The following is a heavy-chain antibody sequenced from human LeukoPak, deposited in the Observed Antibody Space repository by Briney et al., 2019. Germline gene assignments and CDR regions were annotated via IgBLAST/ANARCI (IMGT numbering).Heavy chain of an antibody. J-gene: IGHJ4*02. Sequence: AATLSDTYLGPRGSMCGRSEYWGWRRLPQRKGLEWIGSIYYSVSHFYDPSLKSRVTISVDTSKNQFSLKLSSVTAADTAVYYCASARGYSYGFRLNYFDYWGQGTLVTVSS. CDR3: ASARGYSYGFRLNYFDY. D-gene: IGHD5-18*01. V-gene: IGHV4-39*01. CDR1: RGSMCGRSEY. CDR2: IYYSVSH.